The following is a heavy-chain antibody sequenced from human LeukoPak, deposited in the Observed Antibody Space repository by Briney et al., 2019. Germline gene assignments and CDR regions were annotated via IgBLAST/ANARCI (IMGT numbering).Heavy chain of an antibody. J-gene: IGHJ4*02. D-gene: IGHD2-15*01. Sequence: SETLSLTCAVYGGSFSGYYWSWIRQPPGKGLEWIGEINHSGSTNYNPSLKSRVTISVDTSKNQVSLKLSSVTAADTAVYYCARSECSGNSCYSVAYWGQGTLVTVSS. CDR2: INHSGST. CDR3: ARSECSGNSCYSVAY. V-gene: IGHV4-34*01. CDR1: GGSFSGYY.